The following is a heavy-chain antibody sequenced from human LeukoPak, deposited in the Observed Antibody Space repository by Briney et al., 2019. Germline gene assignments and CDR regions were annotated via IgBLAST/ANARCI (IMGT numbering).Heavy chain of an antibody. Sequence: SETLSLTCTVSGGSISSGSYYWSWIRQPAGKGLEWIGRIYTSGSTNYNPSLKSRVTISVDTSKNQFSLELSSVTAADTAVYYCAREEQWLVRSFDYWGQGTLVTVSS. V-gene: IGHV4-61*02. J-gene: IGHJ4*02. CDR2: IYTSGST. D-gene: IGHD6-19*01. CDR1: GGSISSGSYY. CDR3: AREEQWLVRSFDY.